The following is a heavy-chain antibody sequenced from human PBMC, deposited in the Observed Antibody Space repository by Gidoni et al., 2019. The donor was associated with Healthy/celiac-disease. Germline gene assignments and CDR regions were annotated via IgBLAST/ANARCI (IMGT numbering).Heavy chain of an antibody. CDR2: INSSRSTI. V-gene: IGHV3-48*02. Sequence: EVQLVESGGGLVQPGGCLRHSCAASGFTFSSYSMNWVRQSPGKGLEWVAYINSSRSTIYCADSVKGRFTISRDNAKNSLYLQMTSLRDEDTAVYYCARGDAFDIWGQGTMVTVSS. CDR1: GFTFSSYS. J-gene: IGHJ3*02. CDR3: ARGDAFDI.